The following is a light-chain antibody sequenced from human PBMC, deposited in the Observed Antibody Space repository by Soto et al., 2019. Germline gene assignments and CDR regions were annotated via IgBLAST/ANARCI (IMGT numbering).Light chain of an antibody. V-gene: IGLV2-14*03. J-gene: IGLJ2*01. Sequence: QSALTQPASVSGSPGQSIAISCTGTSSDVGGYNCVSWYQHHPGKAPKLMIYDVSNRPSGVSNRFSGSKSGNTASLTISGLHAEDEADYYCSSYTSSNIVVFGGGTKLTVL. CDR3: SSYTSSNIVV. CDR2: DVS. CDR1: SSDVGGYNC.